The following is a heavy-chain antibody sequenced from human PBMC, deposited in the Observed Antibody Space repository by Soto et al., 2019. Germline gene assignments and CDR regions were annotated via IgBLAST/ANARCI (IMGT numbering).Heavy chain of an antibody. V-gene: IGHV3-30*18. J-gene: IGHJ6*02. CDR2: ISYDGSNK. CDR3: AKGKGGPGGMDV. D-gene: IGHD2-15*01. CDR1: GFTFSSYG. Sequence: QVQLVESGGGVVQPGRSLRLSCAASGFTFSSYGMHWVRQAPGKGLEWVAVISYDGSNKYYADSVKGRFTISRDNSKNTLYLQMNGLRAEDTAVYYCAKGKGGPGGMDVWGQGTTVTVSS.